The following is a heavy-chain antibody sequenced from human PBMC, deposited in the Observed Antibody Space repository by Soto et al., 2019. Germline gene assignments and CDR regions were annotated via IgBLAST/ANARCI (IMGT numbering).Heavy chain of an antibody. Sequence: QVQLVQSGAEVKKPGSSVKVSCKTSGVTFSSYAISWVRQAPGQGLEWMGGIIPIFGTANYAQKFRGRVTITADESTSTAYMELSSLRSEDTAVYYCARGWRTWFGEYNDYWGQGTLVTVSS. J-gene: IGHJ4*02. CDR3: ARGWRTWFGEYNDY. CDR1: GVTFSSYA. D-gene: IGHD3-10*01. V-gene: IGHV1-69*01. CDR2: IIPIFGTA.